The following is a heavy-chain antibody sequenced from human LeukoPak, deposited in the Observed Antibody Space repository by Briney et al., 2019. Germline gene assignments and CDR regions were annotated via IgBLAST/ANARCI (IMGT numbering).Heavy chain of an antibody. V-gene: IGHV5-51*01. CDR3: ARLRGYRVYAGVFDY. J-gene: IGHJ4*02. D-gene: IGHD5/OR15-5a*01. Sequence: GESLHSSCHGSRFSFPSYWIAWVRYVTGKGMGWIGIIYPGDSDTTYSTYFQGQVTISADKSISTAYLQWSSLKASDTAMYYCARLRGYRVYAGVFDYWGQGTLVTVSS. CDR1: RFSFPSYW. CDR2: IYPGDSDT.